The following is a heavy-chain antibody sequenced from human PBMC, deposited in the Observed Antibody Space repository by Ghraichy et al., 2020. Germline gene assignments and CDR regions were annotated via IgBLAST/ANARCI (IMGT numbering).Heavy chain of an antibody. CDR1: EFTFSSYA. CDR2: ISGSGGST. Sequence: GESQNISCAASEFTFSSYAMSWVRQAPGKGLEWVSAISGSGGSTYYADSVKGRFTISRDNSKNTLYLQMNSLRAEDTAVYYCAKIVVVTARGALDYWGQGTLVTVSS. D-gene: IGHD2-21*02. CDR3: AKIVVVTARGALDY. J-gene: IGHJ4*02. V-gene: IGHV3-23*01.